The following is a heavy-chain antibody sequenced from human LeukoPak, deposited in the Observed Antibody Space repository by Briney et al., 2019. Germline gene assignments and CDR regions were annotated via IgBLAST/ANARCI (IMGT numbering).Heavy chain of an antibody. D-gene: IGHD2-2*01. J-gene: IGHJ4*02. V-gene: IGHV3-66*04. CDR3: ARQASPGSYFDY. CDR1: GFTVSSNY. Sequence: GGSLRLSCAASGFTVSSNYMSRVRQAPGKGLEWVSVIYSGGSTYYADSVKGRFTISRDNSKNTLYLQMNSLRAEDTAVYYCARQASPGSYFDYWGQGTLVTVSS. CDR2: IYSGGST.